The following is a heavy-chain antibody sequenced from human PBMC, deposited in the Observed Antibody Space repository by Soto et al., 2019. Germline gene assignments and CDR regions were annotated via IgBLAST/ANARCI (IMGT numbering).Heavy chain of an antibody. Sequence: ASVKVSCKASGYTFTSYGISWVQQATGQGLGWMGWISAYNGNTNYAQKLQGRVTMTTDTSTSTAYMELRSLRSDDTAVYYCARDLYGYDAFDIWGQGTMVTVSS. CDR1: GYTFTSYG. CDR2: ISAYNGNT. CDR3: ARDLYGYDAFDI. D-gene: IGHD4-17*01. J-gene: IGHJ3*02. V-gene: IGHV1-18*01.